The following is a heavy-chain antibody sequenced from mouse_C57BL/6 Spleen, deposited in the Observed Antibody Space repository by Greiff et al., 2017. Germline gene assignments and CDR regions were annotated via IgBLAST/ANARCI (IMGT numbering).Heavy chain of an antibody. CDR2: ISSGSSTI. Sequence: EVKLMESGGGLVKPGGSLKLSCAASGFTFSDYGMHWVRQAPEKGLEWVAYISSGSSTIYYADTVKGRFTISRDNAKNTLFLQMTSLRSEDTAMYYCARVLLGYYAMDYWGQGTSVTVSS. J-gene: IGHJ4*01. CDR3: ARVLLGYYAMDY. D-gene: IGHD4-1*01. V-gene: IGHV5-17*01. CDR1: GFTFSDYG.